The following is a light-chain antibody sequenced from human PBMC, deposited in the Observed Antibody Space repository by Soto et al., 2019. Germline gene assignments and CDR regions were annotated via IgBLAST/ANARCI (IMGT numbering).Light chain of an antibody. CDR2: DAS. CDR1: QSVSSY. J-gene: IGKJ5*01. Sequence: EIVLTQYPATLSLSAGERSTLSCMASQSVSSYLAWYQQKPGQAPRLLIYDASNRATGIPARFSGRGSGTFFTLTISGLQSEDFATYYCQLYDNWPPTTFGQGTRLEI. CDR3: QLYDNWPPTT. V-gene: IGKV3-11*01.